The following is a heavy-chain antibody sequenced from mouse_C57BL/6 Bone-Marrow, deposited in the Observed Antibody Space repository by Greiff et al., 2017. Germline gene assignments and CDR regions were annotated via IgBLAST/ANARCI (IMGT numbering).Heavy chain of an antibody. J-gene: IGHJ4*01. CDR3: GIPAKRYYAMDY. CDR1: GFNIKDYY. CDR2: IDPEDGET. Sequence: VQMKESGAELVKPGASVKLSCTASGFNIKDYYMHWVKQRTEQGLEWIGRIDPEDGETKYAPKFQGKATITADTSSNTAYLQLSSLTSEDTAVYYCGIPAKRYYAMDYWGQGTSVTVSS. V-gene: IGHV14-2*01.